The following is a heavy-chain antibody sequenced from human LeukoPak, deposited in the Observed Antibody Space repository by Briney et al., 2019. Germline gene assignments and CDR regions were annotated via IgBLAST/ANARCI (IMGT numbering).Heavy chain of an antibody. CDR1: GYSISSGYY. D-gene: IGHD2-15*01. J-gene: IGHJ1*01. CDR3: ARDDWGYCSGGSCPGDFQH. V-gene: IGHV4-38-2*02. Sequence: SETLSLTCTVSGYSISSGYYWGWIRQPPGKGLEWIGSIYHSGSTYYNPSLKSRVTISVDTSKNQFSLKLSSVTAADTAVYYCARDDWGYCSGGSCPGDFQHWGQGTLVTVSS. CDR2: IYHSGST.